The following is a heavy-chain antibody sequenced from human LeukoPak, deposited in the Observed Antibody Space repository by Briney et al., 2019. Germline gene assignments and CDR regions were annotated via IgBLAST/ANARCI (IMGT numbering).Heavy chain of an antibody. J-gene: IGHJ4*02. V-gene: IGHV4-4*07. CDR1: GDSISSYY. D-gene: IGHD6-13*01. CDR3: ARGPKAAGGYNFDF. CDR2: IYTSGST. Sequence: SETLSLTCTVSGDSISSYYWSWIRQPAGKGLEWIGRIYTSGSTNYNPSLKSRVTMLVDTSKNQFSLRLSSLTAADTAVYYCARGPKAAGGYNFDFWGQGTLVTVSS.